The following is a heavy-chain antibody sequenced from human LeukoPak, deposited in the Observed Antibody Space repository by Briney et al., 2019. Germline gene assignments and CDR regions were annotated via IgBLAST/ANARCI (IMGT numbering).Heavy chain of an antibody. Sequence: SETLSLTCTVSGGSISSNCWSWIRQPPGKGLEWIGYIYYSGSTNYNPSLKSRVTISVDTSKNQFSLKLSSVTAADTAVYYCARGSNTRLGRDAFDIWRQGTMVTVSS. CDR2: IYYSGST. J-gene: IGHJ3*02. D-gene: IGHD7-27*01. CDR1: GGSISSNC. CDR3: ARGSNTRLGRDAFDI. V-gene: IGHV4-59*12.